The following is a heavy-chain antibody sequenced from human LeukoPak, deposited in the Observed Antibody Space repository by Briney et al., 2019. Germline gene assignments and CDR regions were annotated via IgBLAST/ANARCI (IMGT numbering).Heavy chain of an antibody. CDR2: ITGSGGGT. CDR1: GFTFSSYA. V-gene: IGHV3-23*01. CDR3: AKWGDYDVLTGYYDPDY. D-gene: IGHD3-9*01. Sequence: GGSLRLSCAASGFTFSSYAMSWVRQAPGKGPEWVSAITGSGGGTYYADSVKGRFTISRDNSKNTLYLQMNSLRAEDTAVYYCAKWGDYDVLTGYYDPDYWGQGTLVTVSS. J-gene: IGHJ4*02.